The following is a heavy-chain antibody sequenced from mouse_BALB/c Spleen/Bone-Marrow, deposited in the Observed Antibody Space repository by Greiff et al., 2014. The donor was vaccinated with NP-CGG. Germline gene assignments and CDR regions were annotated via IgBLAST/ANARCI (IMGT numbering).Heavy chain of an antibody. CDR3: TREGIYFGYDVPMDY. CDR1: GYKFTDYE. D-gene: IGHD2-2*01. V-gene: IGHV1-15*01. CDR2: TDPETGGT. J-gene: IGHJ4*01. Sequence: VQLQESGAELVRPGASVTLSCKASGYKFTDYEMHWVKQTPVHGLEWIGSTDPETGGTAYNQNFKGKATLTADRSSITAYMELRSLTSEDSAVYYCTREGIYFGYDVPMDYWGQGTSVTVSS.